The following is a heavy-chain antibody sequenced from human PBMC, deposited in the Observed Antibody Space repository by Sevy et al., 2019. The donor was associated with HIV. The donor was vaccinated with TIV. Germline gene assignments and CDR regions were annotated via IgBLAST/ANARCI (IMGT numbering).Heavy chain of an antibody. CDR2: ISYDGSDK. V-gene: IGHV3-30-3*01. Sequence: GGSLRLSCTASGFAFTNYYAMHWVRQAPGKGLEWVGLISYDGSDKFYADSVKGRFTITRDNFKNTLYLQMNGLTTEDTAVYYCARPRANYVDHYFFYAMDVWGQGTTVTVSS. J-gene: IGHJ6*02. D-gene: IGHD4-17*01. CDR3: ARPRANYVDHYFFYAMDV. CDR1: GFAFTNYYA.